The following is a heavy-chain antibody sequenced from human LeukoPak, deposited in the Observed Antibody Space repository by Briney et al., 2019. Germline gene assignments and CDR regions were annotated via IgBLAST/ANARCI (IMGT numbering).Heavy chain of an antibody. D-gene: IGHD3-3*01. Sequence: SETLSLTCTVSGGSISSYYWSRIRQPPGKGLEWIGYIYYSGSTNYNPSLKSRVTISVDTSKNQFSLKLSSVTAADTAVYYCARIAHHYDFWSGYYYYYGMDVWGQGTTVTVSS. CDR2: IYYSGST. CDR1: GGSISSYY. V-gene: IGHV4-59*01. CDR3: ARIAHHYDFWSGYYYYYGMDV. J-gene: IGHJ6*02.